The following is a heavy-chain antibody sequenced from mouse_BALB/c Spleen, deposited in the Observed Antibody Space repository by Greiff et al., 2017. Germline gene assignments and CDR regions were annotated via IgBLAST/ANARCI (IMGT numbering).Heavy chain of an antibody. CDR1: GFTFSSFG. V-gene: IGHV5-17*02. J-gene: IGHJ4*01. Sequence: EVMLVESGGGLVQPGGSRKLSCAASGFTFSSFGMHWVRQAPEKGLEWVAYISSGSSTTYYADTVKGRFTISRDNPKNTLFLQMTSLRSEDTAMYYCAREERLLYAMDYWGQGTSVTVSS. CDR3: AREERLLYAMDY. D-gene: IGHD2-3*01. CDR2: ISSGSSTT.